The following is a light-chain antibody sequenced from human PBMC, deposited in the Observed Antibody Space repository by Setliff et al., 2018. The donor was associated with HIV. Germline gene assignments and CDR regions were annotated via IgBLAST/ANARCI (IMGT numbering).Light chain of an antibody. CDR2: DVT. J-gene: IGLJ1*01. CDR3: SIHRSRGYV. CDR1: SSDVGGYDY. V-gene: IGLV2-14*01. Sequence: QSVLTQPASVSGSPGQSITISCTGTSSDVGGYDYVSWYQQHPDKAPKLMIYDVTTRPSGVSNRFSGSKSGNTASLTISGLQAEDEADYYCSIHRSRGYVFGTGTKVTVL.